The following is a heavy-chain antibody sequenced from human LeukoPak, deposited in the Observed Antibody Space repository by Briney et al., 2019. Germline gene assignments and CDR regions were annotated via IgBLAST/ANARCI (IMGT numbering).Heavy chain of an antibody. J-gene: IGHJ3*02. CDR3: ARGKPPRQYNWNYLAGVGAAFDI. Sequence: GSSVKVSCKASGGTFSSYAISWVRQAPGQGLEWMGWMNPNSGNTGYAQKFQGRVTITRNTSISTAYMELSSLRSEDTAVYYCARGKPPRQYNWNYLAGVGAAFDIWGQGTMVTVSS. V-gene: IGHV1-8*03. CDR2: MNPNSGNT. CDR1: GGTFSSYA. D-gene: IGHD1-7*01.